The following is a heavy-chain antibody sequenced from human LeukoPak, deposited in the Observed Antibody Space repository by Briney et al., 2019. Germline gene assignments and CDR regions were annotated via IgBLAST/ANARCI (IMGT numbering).Heavy chain of an antibody. J-gene: IGHJ5*02. CDR3: AKLPTGFPNWFDP. D-gene: IGHD3-10*01. V-gene: IGHV4-39*01. CDR1: GGSISSSSNY. CDR2: IYYSGST. Sequence: SETLSLTCTVSGGSISSSSNYWGWIRQPPGKGLEWIGSIYYSGSTYSNPSLSGRVTMSIDTSKNQFSLKLTSLTAADTAVYYCAKLPTGFPNWFDPWGQGILVTVSS.